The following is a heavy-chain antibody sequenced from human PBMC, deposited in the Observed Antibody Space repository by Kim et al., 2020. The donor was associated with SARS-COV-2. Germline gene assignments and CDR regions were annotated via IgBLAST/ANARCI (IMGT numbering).Heavy chain of an antibody. V-gene: IGHV3-33*01. CDR3: ARDREYSSSYFDY. Sequence: GGSLRLSCAASGFTFSSYGMHWVRQAPGKGLEWVAVIWYDGSNKYYADSVKGRFTISRDNSKNTLYLQMNSLRAEDTAVYYCARDREYSSSYFDYWGQGTLVTVSS. J-gene: IGHJ4*02. CDR1: GFTFSSYG. CDR2: IWYDGSNK. D-gene: IGHD6-6*01.